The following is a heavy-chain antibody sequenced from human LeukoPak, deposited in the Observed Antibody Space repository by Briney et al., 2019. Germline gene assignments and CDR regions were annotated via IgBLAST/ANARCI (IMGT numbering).Heavy chain of an antibody. CDR3: ARELASDYYFDY. CDR1: GGSISSGGYY. D-gene: IGHD3-10*01. Sequence: PSETLSLTCIVSGGSISSGGYYWSWIRQHPGKGLEWIGYIYYSGSTYYNPSLKSRVTISVDTSKNQFSLKLSSVTAADTAVYYCARELASDYYFDYWGQGTLVTVSS. V-gene: IGHV4-31*03. J-gene: IGHJ4*02. CDR2: IYYSGST.